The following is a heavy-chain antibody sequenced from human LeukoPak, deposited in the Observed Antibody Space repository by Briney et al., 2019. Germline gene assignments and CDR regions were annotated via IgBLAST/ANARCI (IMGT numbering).Heavy chain of an antibody. J-gene: IGHJ3*02. Sequence: GGSLRLSCAASGFTFSSYSMNWVRQAPGKGLEWVSYISSSSSTIYYADSVKGRFAISRDNAKNSLYLQMNSLRAEDTAVYYCARDPQKTYSGSSDAFDIWGQGTMVTVSS. CDR1: GFTFSSYS. CDR2: ISSSSSTI. CDR3: ARDPQKTYSGSSDAFDI. D-gene: IGHD1-26*01. V-gene: IGHV3-48*04.